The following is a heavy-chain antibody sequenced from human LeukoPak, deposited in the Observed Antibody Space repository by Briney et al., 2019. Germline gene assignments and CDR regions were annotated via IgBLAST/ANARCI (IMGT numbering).Heavy chain of an antibody. CDR2: IRYDGSNK. CDR1: GFTFSSYA. J-gene: IGHJ4*02. CDR3: AKALSAVRGLIITPDY. D-gene: IGHD3-10*01. V-gene: IGHV3-30*02. Sequence: GSLRLSCAASGFTFSSYAMHWVRQAPGKGLEWVAFIRYDGSNKYYADSVKGRFTISRDNSKNTLYLQMNSLRAEDTAVYYCAKALSAVRGLIITPDYWGQGTLVTVSS.